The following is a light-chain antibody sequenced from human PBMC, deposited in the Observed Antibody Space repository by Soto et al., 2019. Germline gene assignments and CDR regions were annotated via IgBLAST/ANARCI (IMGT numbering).Light chain of an antibody. Sequence: DIQMTQSPSSVSASVGDRVTITCRASQGISSWLAWYQQKPGKAPKLLIYAASSLQSGVPSRFSGSGSGADFTLSIGSLEAEDFATYYCQRANSLPHAFGAGTKVDIK. V-gene: IGKV1D-12*01. CDR3: QRANSLPHA. J-gene: IGKJ3*01. CDR1: QGISSW. CDR2: AAS.